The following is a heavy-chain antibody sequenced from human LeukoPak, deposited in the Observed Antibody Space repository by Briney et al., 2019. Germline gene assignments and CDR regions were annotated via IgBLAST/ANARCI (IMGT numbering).Heavy chain of an antibody. CDR2: ISSDSRYI. Sequence: PGGSLRLSCAASGFAFSSYSMNWVRQAPGKGLEWVSSISSDSRYIFYAEPVKGRFTISRDNAENSLYLQMNSLRVEDTAVYYCARFETVAAKPFEYWGQGTLVTVSS. CDR3: ARFETVAAKPFEY. J-gene: IGHJ4*02. V-gene: IGHV3-21*01. CDR1: GFAFSSYS. D-gene: IGHD6-19*01.